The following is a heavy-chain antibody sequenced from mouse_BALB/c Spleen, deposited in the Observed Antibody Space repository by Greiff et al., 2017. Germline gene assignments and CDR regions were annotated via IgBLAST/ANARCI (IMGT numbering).Heavy chain of an antibody. Sequence: VQLQQSGPELVKPGASVKMSCKASGYTFTSYVMHWVKQKPGQGLEWIGYINPYNDGTKYNEKFKGKATLTSDKSSSTAYLQLSSLTSEDTAVYYCARSLTGLYYAMDYWGQGTSVTVSS. CDR2: INPYNDGT. CDR1: GYTFTSYV. CDR3: ARSLTGLYYAMDY. J-gene: IGHJ4*01. V-gene: IGHV1-14*01. D-gene: IGHD4-1*01.